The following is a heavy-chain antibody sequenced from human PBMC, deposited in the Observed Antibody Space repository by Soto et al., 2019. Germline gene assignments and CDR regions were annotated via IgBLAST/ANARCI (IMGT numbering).Heavy chain of an antibody. D-gene: IGHD3-22*01. CDR2: INAGNGDI. CDR1: GYTFTDSA. CDR3: ARPKDYDDCLDL. Sequence: ASVKVSCKASGYTFTDSAVNWVRQAPGQRLEWMGWINAGNGDIKYSQSFQGRVTITRDTSATTAYMELSSLISEDTAVYYCARPKDYDDCLDLWGQGTLVTVSS. J-gene: IGHJ4*02. V-gene: IGHV1-3*01.